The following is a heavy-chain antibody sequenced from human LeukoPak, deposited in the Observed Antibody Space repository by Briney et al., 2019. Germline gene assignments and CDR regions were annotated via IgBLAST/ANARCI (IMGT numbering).Heavy chain of an antibody. D-gene: IGHD5-24*01. CDR1: GGSFSGYY. J-gene: IGHJ4*02. CDR3: ARLGDGYNHYRKSKAIDY. CDR2: INHSGST. Sequence: PSETLSLTCAVYGGSFSGYYWSWIRQPPGKGLEWIGEINHSGSTNYNPSLKSRVTISVDTSKNQFSLKLSSVTAADTAVYYCARLGDGYNHYRKSKAIDYWGQGTLVTVSS. V-gene: IGHV4-34*01.